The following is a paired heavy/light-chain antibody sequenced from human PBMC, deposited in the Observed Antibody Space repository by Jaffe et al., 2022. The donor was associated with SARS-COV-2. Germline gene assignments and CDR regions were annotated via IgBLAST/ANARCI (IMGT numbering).Heavy chain of an antibody. D-gene: IGHD6-13*01. J-gene: IGHJ4*02. CDR3: ARHVGDSSSWSPFFWQYYFDY. CDR2: MYYSGST. V-gene: IGHV4-39*01. CDR1: GGSISSSSYY. Sequence: QLQLEESGPGLVKPSETLSLTCSVSGGSISSSSYYWGWMRQPPGKGLEWIGSMYYSGSTYHNPSLKSRVTISVDTSKNQFSLKLNSVTAADTAVYYCARHVGDSSSWSPFFWQYYFDYWGQGTLVTVSS.
Light chain of an antibody. CDR2: RNI. V-gene: IGLV1-47*01. J-gene: IGLJ3*02. CDR3: AAWDDSLSGWV. Sequence: QSVLTQPPSASGTPGQRVTISCSGSSSNIGSNYVYWYQHLPGTAPKLLIYRNIKRPSGVPDRFSGSNSGTSASLAISGLRSEDEADYFCAAWDDSLSGWVFGGGTKLTVL. CDR1: SSNIGSNY.